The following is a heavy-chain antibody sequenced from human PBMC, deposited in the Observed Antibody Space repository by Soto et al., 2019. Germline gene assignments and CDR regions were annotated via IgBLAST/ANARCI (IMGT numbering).Heavy chain of an antibody. Sequence: SETLSLTCTVSGGSISSNSHYWGWIRQPPGKGLVWIGYMYYSGNTHYNPSLKSRVTISVDTSKNQFSLKLSSVTAADTAVYYCARRGGYSYGYYYYYYMDVWGKGTTVTVSS. CDR3: ARRGGYSYGYYYYYYMDV. V-gene: IGHV4-61*05. D-gene: IGHD5-18*01. CDR1: GGSISSNSHY. J-gene: IGHJ6*03. CDR2: MYYSGNT.